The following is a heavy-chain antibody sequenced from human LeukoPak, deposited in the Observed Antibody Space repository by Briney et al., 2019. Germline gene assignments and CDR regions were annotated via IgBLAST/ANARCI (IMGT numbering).Heavy chain of an antibody. Sequence: AGGSLRLSCAASGFTFSSYGMHWVRQAPGKGLEWVAIIWYDGSNKYYADSVKGRFTISRGNSKNTLYLQMNSLRAEDTAVYYCAKDFSYSDSSGSGPDYWGQGTPVTVSS. CDR1: GFTFSSYG. CDR3: AKDFSYSDSSGSGPDY. J-gene: IGHJ4*02. D-gene: IGHD3-22*01. V-gene: IGHV3-33*06. CDR2: IWYDGSNK.